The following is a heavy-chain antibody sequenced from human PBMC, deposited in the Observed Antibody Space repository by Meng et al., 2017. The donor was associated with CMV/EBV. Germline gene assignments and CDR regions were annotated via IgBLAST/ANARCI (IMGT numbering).Heavy chain of an antibody. Sequence: FTFSSYGIHWVRQAPGKGLEWVAVISYDGSNKYYADSVKGRFTISRDNSKNTLYLQMNSLRAEDTAVYYCAKGQKYYYDSSGPYYFDYWGQGTLVTVSS. CDR3: AKGQKYYYDSSGPYYFDY. J-gene: IGHJ4*02. D-gene: IGHD3-22*01. CDR2: ISYDGSNK. CDR1: FTFSSYG. V-gene: IGHV3-30*18.